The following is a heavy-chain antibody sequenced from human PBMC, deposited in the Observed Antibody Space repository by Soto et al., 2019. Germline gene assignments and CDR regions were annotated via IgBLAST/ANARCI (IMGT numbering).Heavy chain of an antibody. CDR2: IIPVFGTA. CDR1: GGTFSSYA. D-gene: IGHD3-3*01. V-gene: IGHV1-69*06. CDR3: ARVPPDYDFWSGYYTGDYYYYGMDV. J-gene: IGHJ6*02. Sequence: SVKVSCKASGGTFSSYAISWVRQAPGQGLEWMGGIIPVFGTANYAQKFQGRVTITADKSTSTAYMELSSLRSEDTAVYYCARVPPDYDFWSGYYTGDYYYYGMDVWGQGTTVTVSS.